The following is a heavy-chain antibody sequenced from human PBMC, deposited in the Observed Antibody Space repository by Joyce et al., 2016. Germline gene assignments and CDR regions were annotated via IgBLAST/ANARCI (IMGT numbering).Heavy chain of an antibody. CDR2: IYHSGST. CDR3: ARVWGNWALDN. CDR1: GGSFSSAVW. J-gene: IGHJ4*02. Sequence: QVQLQESGPGLVTASWTLSLPCAVSGGSFSSAVWWTWVRQPPGKGLEWIGEIYHSGSTTYNPSLRSRITMSGDRSKTQCSLKLSSVTAAETAIYYCARVWGNWALDNWGQGTLVTVSS. D-gene: IGHD7-27*01. V-gene: IGHV4-4*02.